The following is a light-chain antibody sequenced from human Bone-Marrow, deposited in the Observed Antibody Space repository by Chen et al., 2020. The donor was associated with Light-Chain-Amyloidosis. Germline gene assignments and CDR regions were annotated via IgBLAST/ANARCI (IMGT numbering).Light chain of an antibody. Sequence: NFMLTQPHSVSESPGKTVIIPCTRSSGSIATNYVQWYQQRPGSSPTTVIYEDDQRPSGVPDRFAGSSDRTSSSASLTISGLKTEDEAGYDCQSYLCRRQGVLGGATKLPVL. CDR3: QSYLCRRQGV. CDR1: SGSIATNY. V-gene: IGLV6-57*01. CDR2: EDD. J-gene: IGLJ3*02.